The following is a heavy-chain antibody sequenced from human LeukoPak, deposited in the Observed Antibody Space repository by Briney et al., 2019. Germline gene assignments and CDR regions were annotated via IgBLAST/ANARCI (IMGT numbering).Heavy chain of an antibody. J-gene: IGHJ5*02. D-gene: IGHD5/OR15-5a*01. CDR1: GFTLSDFW. V-gene: IGHV3-7*01. CDR3: ARESTEDRPGS. CDR2: IDQDGSDK. Sequence: GGSLRLSCAASGFTLSDFWMSWVRQAPGKGLEWVANIDQDGSDKNYVGSVKGRFTISRDDAKNSLFLQMNSLRAEDTAVYYCARESTEDRPGSWGQGTLVTVSS.